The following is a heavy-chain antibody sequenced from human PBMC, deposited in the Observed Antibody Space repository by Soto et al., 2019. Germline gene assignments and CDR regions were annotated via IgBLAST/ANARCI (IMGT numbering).Heavy chain of an antibody. CDR1: GFTFRSYA. CDR2: IPSGGRDT. Sequence: EVQLLQSGGGLVQPGESLRLSCAASGFTFRSYALTWVRQAPGRGLEWVATIPSGGRDTYYGDSVKGRFTVSRDNSNNTVDLHMSSLRAEATAVYYCTKGRGGSGKVPLDYWGQGTLVTVSS. CDR3: TKGRGGSGKVPLDY. J-gene: IGHJ4*02. D-gene: IGHD3-10*01. V-gene: IGHV3-23*01.